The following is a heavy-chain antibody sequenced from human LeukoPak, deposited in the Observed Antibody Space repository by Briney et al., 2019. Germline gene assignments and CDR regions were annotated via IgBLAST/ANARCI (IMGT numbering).Heavy chain of an antibody. CDR2: IGSNSGYI. CDR1: GFIFNKYS. J-gene: IGHJ4*02. CDR3: ARKTTTSLDY. D-gene: IGHD2/OR15-2a*01. V-gene: IGHV3-21*01. Sequence: PGGSLRLSCVASGFIFNKYSMNWVRQAPGQGLEWVSSIGSNSGYIYYSDAVKGRFTISRDNANNSLYLQMDSLRVEDTAVYYCARKTTTSLDYWGQETLVSVSS.